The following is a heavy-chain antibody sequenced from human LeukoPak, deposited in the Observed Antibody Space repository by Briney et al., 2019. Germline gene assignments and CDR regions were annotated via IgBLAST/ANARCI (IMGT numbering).Heavy chain of an antibody. CDR2: ISYDGSNK. Sequence: GGSLRLSCAASGFTFSSYAMHWVRQAPGKGLEWVAVISYDGSNKYYADSVKGRFTISRDNSKNTLYLQMNSLRAEGTAVYYCARDNLYNWNDVRYYYYYGMDVWGQGTTVTVSS. V-gene: IGHV3-30-3*01. J-gene: IGHJ6*02. CDR3: ARDNLYNWNDVRYYYYYGMDV. D-gene: IGHD1-1*01. CDR1: GFTFSSYA.